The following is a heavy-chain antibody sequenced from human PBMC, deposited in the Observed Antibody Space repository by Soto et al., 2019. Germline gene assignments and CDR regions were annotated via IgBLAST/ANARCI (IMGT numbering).Heavy chain of an antibody. D-gene: IGHD4-17*01. CDR2: IYHSGST. CDR1: GGSISSGGYS. Sequence: SETLSLTCAVSGGSISSGGYSWSWIRQPPGKGLEWIGYIYHSGSTYYNPSLKSRVTISIDKSKNQMSLKLSSVTAADTAVYYCARDRDGGFGLDVWGRGTTVTVSS. J-gene: IGHJ6*02. CDR3: ARDRDGGFGLDV. V-gene: IGHV4-30-2*01.